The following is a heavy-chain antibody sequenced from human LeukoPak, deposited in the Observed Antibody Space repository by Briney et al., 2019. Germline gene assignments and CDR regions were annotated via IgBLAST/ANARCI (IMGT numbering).Heavy chain of an antibody. V-gene: IGHV3-66*01. D-gene: IGHD3-22*01. CDR1: GFTVSTNY. J-gene: IGHJ4*02. Sequence: GGSLRLSCVASGFTVSTNYMSWVRQAPGKGLEWISVIYSGGNTFYADSVKGRFTISRDNSKNTVFLQMNSLRAEDTAVYYCARGLDSSGYYLCFDCWGQGTLVTVSS. CDR2: IYSGGNT. CDR3: ARGLDSSGYYLCFDC.